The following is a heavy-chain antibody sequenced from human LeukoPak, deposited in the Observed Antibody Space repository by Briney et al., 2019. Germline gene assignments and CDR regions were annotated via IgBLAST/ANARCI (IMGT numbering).Heavy chain of an antibody. CDR3: ARVGDILTGYYNVDFDY. D-gene: IGHD3-9*01. V-gene: IGHV1-24*01. CDR1: GYTLTELS. J-gene: IGHJ4*02. Sequence: ASVKVSCKVSGYTLTELSMHWVRQAPGKGLEWMGGFDPEDGETIYAQKFQGRVTMTRNTSISTAYMELSSLRSEDTAVYYCARVGDILTGYYNVDFDYWGQGTLVTVSS. CDR2: FDPEDGET.